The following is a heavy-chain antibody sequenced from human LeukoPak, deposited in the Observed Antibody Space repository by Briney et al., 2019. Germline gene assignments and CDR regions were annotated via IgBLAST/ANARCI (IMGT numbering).Heavy chain of an antibody. CDR2: INSDGSSA. Sequence: GSLRLSCAASGFTFTSDWMHWHRQAPGKELVWVSRINSDGSSASYADSVKGRFTISRDNAKNTLYLQMNSLRAEDTAVYYCARQFDYWGQGTLVTVSS. CDR3: ARQFDY. CDR1: GFTFTSDW. J-gene: IGHJ4*02. V-gene: IGHV3-74*01.